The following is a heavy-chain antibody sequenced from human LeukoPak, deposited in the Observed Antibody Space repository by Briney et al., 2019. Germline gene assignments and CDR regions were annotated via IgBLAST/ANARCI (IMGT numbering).Heavy chain of an antibody. CDR2: IFYSGST. Sequence: SETLSLTCTVSGGSISNYYWSWIRQPPGRGLEWIGYIFYSGSTNYNPSLKSRVTISVDTSKSQFSLRLRSVTAADTAVYYCVRHFWYGSAWYVDSWGQGTQVTVSS. D-gene: IGHD6-19*01. J-gene: IGHJ4*02. V-gene: IGHV4-59*08. CDR3: VRHFWYGSAWYVDS. CDR1: GGSISNYY.